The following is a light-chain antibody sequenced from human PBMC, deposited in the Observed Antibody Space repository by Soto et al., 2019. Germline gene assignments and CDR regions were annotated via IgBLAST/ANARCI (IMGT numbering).Light chain of an antibody. Sequence: QSALTQPASVSGSPGQSITISCAGTSRDVGGYNYVSWYQQHPGKAPKLMIYDVSNRPSGVSNRFSGSKSGNTASLTISGLQAEDEADYYCSSYTRSSTLHVVFGGGTKLTVL. CDR2: DVS. V-gene: IGLV2-14*01. J-gene: IGLJ2*01. CDR3: SSYTRSSTLHVV. CDR1: SRDVGGYNY.